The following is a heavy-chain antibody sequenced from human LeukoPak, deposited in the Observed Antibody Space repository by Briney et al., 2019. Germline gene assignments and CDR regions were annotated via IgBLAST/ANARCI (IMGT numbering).Heavy chain of an antibody. CDR1: GFTFSTYW. Sequence: GGSLRLSCAASGFTFSTYWMHWVRHAPGKGLVWVSRINSDGSTTTYADSVKGRFTISRNNAKSTLYLQMNSLRAEDTAVYYCARVVTTDDYWGQGTLVTVSS. J-gene: IGHJ4*02. CDR3: ARVVTTDDY. D-gene: IGHD4-17*01. CDR2: INSDGSTT. V-gene: IGHV3-74*01.